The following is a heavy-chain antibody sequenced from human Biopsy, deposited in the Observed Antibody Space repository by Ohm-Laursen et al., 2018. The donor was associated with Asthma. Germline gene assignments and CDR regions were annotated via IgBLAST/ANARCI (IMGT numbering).Heavy chain of an antibody. J-gene: IGHJ4*02. CDR1: VFTFSSYG. Sequence: SLRLSCAASVFTFSSYGMYWVRQAPGKGLEWVAVISYDGSNKYYADSVKGRFTISRDNSKNTLYLQMNSLRAEDTAVYYCASQSSGPDFLSGYYYFDYWGQGALVTVSS. V-gene: IGHV3-30*03. CDR2: ISYDGSNK. CDR3: ASQSSGPDFLSGYYYFDY. D-gene: IGHD3-3*01.